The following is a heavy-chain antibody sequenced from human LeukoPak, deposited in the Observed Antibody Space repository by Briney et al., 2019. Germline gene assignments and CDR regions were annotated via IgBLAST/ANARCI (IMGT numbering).Heavy chain of an antibody. J-gene: IGHJ5*02. V-gene: IGHV4-39*01. D-gene: IGHD4-17*01. CDR2: IYYSGST. CDR1: GVSISSSSYY. CDR3: ARHRGDYGVYVVMNIWFDP. Sequence: PSETLSLTCTVSGVSISSSSYYWGWIRQPPGKGLEWIGSIYYSGSTYYNPSLKSRVTISVDTSKNQFSLKLSSVTVADTAVYYCARHRGDYGVYVVMNIWFDPWGQGTLVTVSS.